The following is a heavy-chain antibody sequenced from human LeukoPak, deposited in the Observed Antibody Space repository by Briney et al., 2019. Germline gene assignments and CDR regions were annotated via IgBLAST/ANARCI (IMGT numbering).Heavy chain of an antibody. CDR1: GFSFSNYG. Sequence: GGSLRLSCAASGFSFSNYGMHWVRQAPGKGLEWVAFIRFDGSDRYYTDSVKGRFTLYRDISRNTLYRQMNSLRADDTAVYYCAKAGAMILQHYFDYWGQGTLVTVSS. CDR2: IRFDGSDR. CDR3: AKAGAMILQHYFDY. J-gene: IGHJ4*02. V-gene: IGHV3-30*02. D-gene: IGHD3-22*01.